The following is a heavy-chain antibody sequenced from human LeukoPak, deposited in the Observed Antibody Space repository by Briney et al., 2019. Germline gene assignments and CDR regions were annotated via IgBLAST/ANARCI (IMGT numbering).Heavy chain of an antibody. V-gene: IGHV4-39*01. CDR2: ISYSGIT. Sequence: SETLSLTCTVSGGSISSSDYYWGWIRQPPGKGLEWIGTISYSGITYYNPSLKSRVTISVDTSKNQFSLKLSSVTAADTSVYYRARLRYFDSNSFYFDYWGQGTLV. CDR1: GGSISSSDYY. CDR3: ARLRYFDSNSFYFDY. J-gene: IGHJ4*02. D-gene: IGHD3-9*01.